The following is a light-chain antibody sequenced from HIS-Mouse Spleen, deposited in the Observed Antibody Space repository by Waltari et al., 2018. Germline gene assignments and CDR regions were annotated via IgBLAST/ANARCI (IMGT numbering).Light chain of an antibody. J-gene: IGLJ3*02. CDR1: SRDVGGYNY. V-gene: IGLV2-14*03. CDR3: SSYTSSSTWV. CDR2: DVS. Sequence: QSALTQPASVSGSPGQSIPISCTGTSRDVGGYNYVSWYQQRPGKAPKLMIYDVSNRPSGVSNRFSGSKSGNTASLTISGLQAEDEADYYCSSYTSSSTWVFGGGTKLTVL.